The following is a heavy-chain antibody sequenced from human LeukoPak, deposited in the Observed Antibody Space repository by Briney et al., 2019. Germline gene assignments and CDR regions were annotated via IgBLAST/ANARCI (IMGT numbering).Heavy chain of an antibody. D-gene: IGHD3-10*01. CDR3: ARLRFGELPYYYGMDV. CDR2: IYYSGST. J-gene: IGHJ6*02. CDR1: GGSISSGGYY. Sequence: ASQTLSLTCTVSGGSISSGGYYWSWIRQHPGKGLEWIGYIYYSGSTYYNPSLKSRVTISVDTSKNQFSLKLSSVTAADTAVYYCARLRFGELPYYYGMDVWGQGTTVTVSS. V-gene: IGHV4-31*03.